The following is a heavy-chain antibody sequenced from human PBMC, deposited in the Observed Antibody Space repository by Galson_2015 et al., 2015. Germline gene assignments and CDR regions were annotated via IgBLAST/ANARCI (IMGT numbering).Heavy chain of an antibody. V-gene: IGHV3-23*01. CDR3: AKGSAATRPYYFDC. J-gene: IGHJ4*02. CDR2: ITTGSSNT. D-gene: IGHD6-6*01. Sequence: SLRLSCAASGFTFSDYVMSWVRQAPGKGLEWVSAITTGSSNTYYADSVKGRFTISRDNSRKTLFLQMNSLRAEDTAVYFCAKGSAATRPYYFDCWGQGTLVTVSS. CDR1: GFTFSDYV.